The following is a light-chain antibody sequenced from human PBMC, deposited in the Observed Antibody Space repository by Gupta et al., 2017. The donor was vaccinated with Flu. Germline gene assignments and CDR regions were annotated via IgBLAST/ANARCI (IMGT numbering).Light chain of an antibody. Sequence: PRTTSRIGCRRNNSACNTVHWYQQKAGQAPVLIVYDDYNRPLGVPKRFSGSNSGNTATLIITRVEAGDEADFYCKVCTSTGDHGFGGGTKLTVL. CDR1: NSACNT. V-gene: IGLV3-21*03. CDR2: DDY. J-gene: IGLJ2*01. CDR3: KVCTSTGDHG.